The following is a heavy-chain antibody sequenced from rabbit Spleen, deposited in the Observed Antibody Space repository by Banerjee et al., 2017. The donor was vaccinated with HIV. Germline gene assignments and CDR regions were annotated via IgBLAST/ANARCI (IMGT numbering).Heavy chain of an antibody. Sequence: QSLEESGGDLVKPGASLTLTCIASGFSFSNGYVICLVSQAPGKGLEWIACIGISSGNSYYASWAKGRFTISKTSSTKMTLPVTSLTAADTATYFCARGANYVNYGYDNLGGPGTLV. J-gene: IGHJ6*01. CDR1: GFSFSNGYV. CDR3: ARGANYVNYGYDNL. V-gene: IGHV1S40*01. D-gene: IGHD6-1*01. CDR2: IGISSGNS.